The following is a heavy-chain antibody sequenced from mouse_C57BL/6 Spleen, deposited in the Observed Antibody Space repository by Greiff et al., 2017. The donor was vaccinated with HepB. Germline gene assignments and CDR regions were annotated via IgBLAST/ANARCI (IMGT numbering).Heavy chain of an antibody. D-gene: IGHD2-4*01. Sequence: QVQLQQPGAELVKPGASVKLSCKASGYTFTSYWMQWVKQRPGQGLEWIGEIDPSDSYTNYNQKFKGKATLTVDPSSSTAYLQLSSLTSEDSAVYYCARDYDPRRVYAMDYWGQGTSVTVSS. J-gene: IGHJ4*01. V-gene: IGHV1-50*01. CDR2: IDPSDSYT. CDR3: ARDYDPRRVYAMDY. CDR1: GYTFTSYW.